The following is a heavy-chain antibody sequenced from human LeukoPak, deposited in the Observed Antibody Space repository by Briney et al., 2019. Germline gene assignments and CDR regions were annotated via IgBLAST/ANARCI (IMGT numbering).Heavy chain of an antibody. CDR1: SGSISSSTYY. Sequence: SETLSLTCTVSSGSISSSTYYWGWIRQPPGKVLEWIGSIYFSGSTYYNPSLKRRVTISVDTYKNQFPLNLISVTAADTAVYYCGAALREGSIAAAPYWGQGTLVTVSS. CDR2: IYFSGST. CDR3: GAALREGSIAAAPY. D-gene: IGHD6-25*01. V-gene: IGHV4-39*01. J-gene: IGHJ4*02.